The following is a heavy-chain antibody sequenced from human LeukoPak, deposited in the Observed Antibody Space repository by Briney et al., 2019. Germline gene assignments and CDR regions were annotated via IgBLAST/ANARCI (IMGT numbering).Heavy chain of an antibody. CDR3: VREDTPATANY. V-gene: IGHV3-23*01. D-gene: IGHD2-21*02. Sequence: GGSLRLSCAASGFNFANHAMSWVRQTAGKGLEWVSAISGGGDITYYADSVKGRFTIPRDNSKDTLFLQMHSLRPGDTAVYYCVREDTPATANYWGQGTLVTISS. J-gene: IGHJ4*02. CDR2: ISGGGDIT. CDR1: GFNFANHA.